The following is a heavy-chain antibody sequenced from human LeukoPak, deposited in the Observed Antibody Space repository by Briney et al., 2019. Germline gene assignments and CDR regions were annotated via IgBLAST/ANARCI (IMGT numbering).Heavy chain of an antibody. J-gene: IGHJ4*02. V-gene: IGHV3-23*01. CDR2: ISGSGGST. CDR1: GFTFGSHA. D-gene: IGHD6-13*01. Sequence: GGSLRLSCAASGFTFGSHAMSWVRQAPGKGLEWVSAISGSGGSTYYADSVKGRFTISRDNSKNTLYLQMNSLRAEDTAVYYCAKRQGIAAAGTGKYFDYWGQGTLVTVSS. CDR3: AKRQGIAAAGTGKYFDY.